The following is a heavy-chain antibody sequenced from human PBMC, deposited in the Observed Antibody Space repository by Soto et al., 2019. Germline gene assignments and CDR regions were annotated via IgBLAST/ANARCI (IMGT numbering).Heavy chain of an antibody. D-gene: IGHD6-13*01. V-gene: IGHV3-23*01. CDR3: ANRRSSNWLQYFDS. Sequence: PGGSLRLSCAASGFTFSSYAMSWVRQAPGKGLEWVSAVSGSGAGTYYADSVKGRFTISRDNSKNTLYLQMNSLRAEDTAVYYCANRRSSNWLQYFDSWGQGTLVTVSS. CDR2: VSGSGAGT. CDR1: GFTFSSYA. J-gene: IGHJ4*02.